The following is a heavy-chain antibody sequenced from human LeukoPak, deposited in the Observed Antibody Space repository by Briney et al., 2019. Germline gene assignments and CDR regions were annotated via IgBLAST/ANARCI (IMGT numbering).Heavy chain of an antibody. CDR2: ISYDGSNK. Sequence: GGSLRLSCAASGFTFSSYAMHWVRQAPGKGLEWVAVISYDGSNKYYADSVKGRFTISRDNSMNTLYLQMNSLRAEDTAVYYCASDRSGGYDLTEYYFDYWGQGTLVTVSS. V-gene: IGHV3-30-3*01. CDR1: GFTFSSYA. D-gene: IGHD5-12*01. J-gene: IGHJ4*02. CDR3: ASDRSGGYDLTEYYFDY.